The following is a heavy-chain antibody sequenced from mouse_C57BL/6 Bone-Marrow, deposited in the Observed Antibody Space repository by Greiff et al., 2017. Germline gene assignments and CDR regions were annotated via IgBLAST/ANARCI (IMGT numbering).Heavy chain of an antibody. D-gene: IGHD1-1*01. CDR3: ARGNYYGSSSYYAMDY. CDR2: INPSNGGT. V-gene: IGHV1-53*01. CDR1: GYTFTSYW. J-gene: IGHJ4*01. Sequence: QVQLKQSGTELVKPGASVKLSCKASGYTFTSYWMHWVKQRPGQGLEWIGNINPSNGGTNYNEKFKSKATLTVDKSSSTAYMQLSSLTSEDSAVYYCARGNYYGSSSYYAMDYWGQGTSVTVSS.